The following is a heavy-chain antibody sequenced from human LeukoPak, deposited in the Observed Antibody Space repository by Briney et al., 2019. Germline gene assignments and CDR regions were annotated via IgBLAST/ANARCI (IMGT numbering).Heavy chain of an antibody. CDR1: GYTFTGFF. CDR3: AGWGELTGVGN. CDR2: INPNSGDT. Sequence: ASVKVSCKASGYTFTGFFMNWVRQAPGQGLEWMGRINPNSGDTSYAQKFQGRVTMTRDTSITTAYMDLSSLTSDDTAMYYCAGWGELTGVGNWGQGTLVTVSS. V-gene: IGHV1-2*02. J-gene: IGHJ4*02. D-gene: IGHD1-7*01.